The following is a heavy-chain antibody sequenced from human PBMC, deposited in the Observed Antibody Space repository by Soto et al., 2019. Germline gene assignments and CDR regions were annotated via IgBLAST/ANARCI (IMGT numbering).Heavy chain of an antibody. CDR3: ARLEGLATISYYFDY. J-gene: IGHJ4*02. Sequence: QLQLQESGPGLVKPSETLSLTCSVSGDSINSDNYYWGWIRQPPGKGLEWIGSIYYRGNTYYNPSLKTRVTISLAKSKPQFSLKLNSVTAADSAVYFCARLEGLATISYYFDYWGKGTLVTVSS. D-gene: IGHD3-9*01. V-gene: IGHV4-39*01. CDR2: IYYRGNT. CDR1: GDSINSDNYY.